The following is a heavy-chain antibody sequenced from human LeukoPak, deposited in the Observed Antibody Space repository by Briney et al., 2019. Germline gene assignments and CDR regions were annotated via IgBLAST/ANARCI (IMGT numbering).Heavy chain of an antibody. CDR2: IGTSGINP. CDR1: GFTFNNYA. V-gene: IGHV3-23*01. Sequence: GGSLRLSCAASGFTFNNYAMSWVRQVPGKGLEWVATIGTSGINPSYAVSVQGRFTISRDNSKNTLYLQMSSLRAEDTAVYYCANDYNELFYFFDYWGQGTLVTVSS. CDR3: ANDYNELFYFFDY. J-gene: IGHJ4*02. D-gene: IGHD1-14*01.